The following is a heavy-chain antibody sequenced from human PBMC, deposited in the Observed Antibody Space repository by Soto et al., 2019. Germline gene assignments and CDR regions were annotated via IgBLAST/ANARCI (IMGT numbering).Heavy chain of an antibody. CDR1: GFTFSDYY. CDR3: ARSDLGYCSSTSCPIDY. V-gene: IGHV3-11*06. J-gene: IGHJ4*02. Sequence: RGSLILSCAASGFTFSDYYMSWIRQAPGKGLEWVSYISSSSSYTNYAASVKCRFTISRDNAKNSLYLQMNSLRAEDTAVYYCARSDLGYCSSTSCPIDYWGQGTLVTVSS. D-gene: IGHD2-2*01. CDR2: ISSSSSYT.